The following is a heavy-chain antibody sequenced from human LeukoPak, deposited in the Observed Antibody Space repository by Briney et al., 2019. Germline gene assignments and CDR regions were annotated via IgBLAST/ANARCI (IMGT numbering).Heavy chain of an antibody. D-gene: IGHD4-23*01. Sequence: SVKVSCKASGGTFSIYAISWVRQAPGQGLEWMGGIIPIFGTANYAQNFQGRVTITADKSTSTAYMELSSLRSEDRAVYYCARSAGYGGTLAYWGQGTLVTVSS. CDR1: GGTFSIYA. V-gene: IGHV1-69*06. CDR3: ARSAGYGGTLAY. J-gene: IGHJ4*02. CDR2: IIPIFGTA.